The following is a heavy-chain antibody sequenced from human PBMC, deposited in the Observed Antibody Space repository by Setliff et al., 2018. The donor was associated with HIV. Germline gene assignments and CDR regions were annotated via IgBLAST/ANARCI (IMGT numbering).Heavy chain of an antibody. D-gene: IGHD3-22*01. Sequence: SFSPFPPSALQWVRQAPGQRLEWMGWINAGNGNTKYSQKFQGRVTITRDTSARTAYMELSGLRSEDTAVYYCATFFLNTMTSCPACPDAFDIWGQGTMVTVSS. J-gene: IGHJ3*02. V-gene: IGHV1-3*01. CDR1: FSPFPPSA. CDR2: INAGNGNT. CDR3: ATFFLNTMTSCPACPDAFDI.